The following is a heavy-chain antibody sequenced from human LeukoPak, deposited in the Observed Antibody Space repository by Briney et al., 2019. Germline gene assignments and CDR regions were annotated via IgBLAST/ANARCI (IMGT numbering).Heavy chain of an antibody. CDR1: GYTFTIHG. CDR2: ISAYNGNT. CDR3: AREKSAVDY. V-gene: IGHV1-18*04. Sequence: ASVKVSCKASGYTFTIHGISGVRHAPGQGLEWMGWISAYNGNTNYAQNLQGRDTMTTDTSTSTAYMELRSLRADDTAVYYCAREKSAVDYWGQGTLVTVSS. J-gene: IGHJ4*02.